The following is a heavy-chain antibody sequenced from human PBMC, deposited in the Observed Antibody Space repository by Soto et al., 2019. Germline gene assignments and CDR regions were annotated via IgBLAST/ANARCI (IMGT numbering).Heavy chain of an antibody. CDR2: ISYDGSNK. Sequence: PGGSLRLSCAASGFTFNSYGMHWVRQAPGKGLEWVAVISYDGSNKYYADSVKGRFTISRDNSKNTLYLQMNSLRAEDTAVYYCAKATYYDSWFYPWGQGTLVTVSS. J-gene: IGHJ5*02. D-gene: IGHD3-10*01. CDR3: AKATYYDSWFYP. V-gene: IGHV3-30*18. CDR1: GFTFNSYG.